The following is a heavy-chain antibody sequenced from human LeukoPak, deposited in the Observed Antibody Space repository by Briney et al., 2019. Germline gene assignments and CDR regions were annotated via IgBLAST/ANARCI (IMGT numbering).Heavy chain of an antibody. J-gene: IGHJ6*02. CDR2: FFYSGST. V-gene: IGHV4-39*07. CDR3: ARVGSELRGAMDV. CDR1: GGSISSNYY. D-gene: IGHD1-7*01. Sequence: SETLSLTCTVSGGSISSNYYWGWIRQPPGKGLEWIVSFFYSGSTYYNPSLKSRVTISVDTSKNQFSLKVRSVTAADTAVYYCARVGSELRGAMDVWGPGTTVTVSS.